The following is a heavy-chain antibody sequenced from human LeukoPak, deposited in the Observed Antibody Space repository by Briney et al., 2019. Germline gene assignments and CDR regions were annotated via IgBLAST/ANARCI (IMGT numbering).Heavy chain of an antibody. V-gene: IGHV4-34*12. D-gene: IGHD3-22*01. Sequence: SETLSLTCAVFGGSLSGYYWSWIRQPPGKGLEWIGSIFHSGSTYYNPSLKSRVTISVDTSKNQFSLKLSSVIAADTAVYYCARANYYDSSGYSRGAFDIWGQGTMVTVSS. CDR1: GGSLSGYY. CDR2: IFHSGST. CDR3: ARANYYDSSGYSRGAFDI. J-gene: IGHJ3*02.